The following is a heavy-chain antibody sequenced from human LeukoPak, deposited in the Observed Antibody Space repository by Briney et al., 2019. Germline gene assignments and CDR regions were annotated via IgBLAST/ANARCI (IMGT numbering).Heavy chain of an antibody. V-gene: IGHV4-4*07. Sequence: SETLSLTCTVSGGSSRHYYWTWIRQPAGKGLEWIGSIYHSGSTYYNPSLKGRVTISVDTSKNQFSLKLSSVTAADTAVYYCARAGFGGVIVTIWGQGTMVTVSS. J-gene: IGHJ3*02. CDR3: ARAGFGGVIVTI. CDR2: IYHSGST. D-gene: IGHD3-16*02. CDR1: GGSSRHYY.